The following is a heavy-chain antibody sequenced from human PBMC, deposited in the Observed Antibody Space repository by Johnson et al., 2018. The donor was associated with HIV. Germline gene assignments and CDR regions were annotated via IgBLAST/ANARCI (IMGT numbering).Heavy chain of an antibody. CDR3: AREGPSERAGFDI. Sequence: VQLVESGGGLAQPGGSLRLSCAASGFTFNTYWMHWVRQAPGKGLVWVARINRDGGSTSYVDSVKGRFTISRDNARNTLYLQMNSLRADDTAVYYCAREGPSERAGFDIWGQGTMVTVSS. J-gene: IGHJ3*02. V-gene: IGHV3-74*01. CDR1: GFTFNTYW. CDR2: INRDGGST.